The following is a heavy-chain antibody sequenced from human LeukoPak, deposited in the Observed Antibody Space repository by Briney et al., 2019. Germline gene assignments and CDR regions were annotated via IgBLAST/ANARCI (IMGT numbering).Heavy chain of an antibody. V-gene: IGHV3-48*01. Sequence: PGGSLRLSCTASGFPFIEYSMNWVRQVPGKGLEWISYIGIDSGNTKYADSVRGRFTISADKAKNSLYLQMNSLRVEDTAVYYCARDHNYAFDNWGQGTVVSVAS. D-gene: IGHD5-18*01. CDR3: ARDHNYAFDN. CDR1: GFPFIEYS. J-gene: IGHJ4*02. CDR2: IGIDSGNT.